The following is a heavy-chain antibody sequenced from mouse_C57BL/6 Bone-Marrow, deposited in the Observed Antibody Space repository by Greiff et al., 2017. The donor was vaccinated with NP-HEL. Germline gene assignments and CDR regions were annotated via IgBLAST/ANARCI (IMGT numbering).Heavy chain of an antibody. D-gene: IGHD1-1*01. J-gene: IGHJ1*03. CDR3: AIPFYYGSSYAYFDV. V-gene: IGHV14-3*01. CDR2: IDPAHGNT. CDR1: GFNIKNTY. Sequence: VQLQQSVAELVRPGASVKLSCTASGFNIKNTYMHWVTQRPEQGLEWIGRIDPAHGNTKYAPQFQGKATITADTSSNTAYLQLSSLTSEDTAIYYCAIPFYYGSSYAYFDVWGTGTTVTVSS.